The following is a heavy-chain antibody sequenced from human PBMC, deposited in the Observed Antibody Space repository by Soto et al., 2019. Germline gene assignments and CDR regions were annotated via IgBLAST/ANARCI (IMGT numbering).Heavy chain of an antibody. CDR2: INPNSGGT. J-gene: IGHJ4*02. CDR1: GYTFTGYY. CDR3: ARENVLSYVDTAMVDYFDY. Sequence: ASVKVSCKASGYTFTGYYMHWVRQAPGQGLEWMGWINPNSGGTNYAQKFQGWVTMTRDTSISTAYMELSRLRSDDTAMYYCARENVLSYVDTAMVDYFDYWGQGTLVTVSS. V-gene: IGHV1-2*04. D-gene: IGHD5-18*01.